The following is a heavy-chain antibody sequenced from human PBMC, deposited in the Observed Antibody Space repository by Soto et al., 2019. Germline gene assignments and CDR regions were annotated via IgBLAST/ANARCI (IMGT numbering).Heavy chain of an antibody. J-gene: IGHJ6*02. Sequence: QLQLQQSGPRLLKPSQTLSLTCAISGDSVSSNSAAWNWIRQSPSRGLEWMGRTYYRSKWYNDYAISVESRISVNPDTSKNHFSVQFNSVTPEDTAIYYCAKQSGGSTTYRGLDVWGQGTPVTVSS. CDR2: TYYRSKWYN. CDR1: GDSVSSNSAA. CDR3: AKQSGGSTTYRGLDV. D-gene: IGHD2-15*01. V-gene: IGHV6-1*01.